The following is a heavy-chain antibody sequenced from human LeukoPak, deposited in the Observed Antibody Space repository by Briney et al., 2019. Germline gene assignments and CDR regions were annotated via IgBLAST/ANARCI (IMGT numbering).Heavy chain of an antibody. Sequence: SETLSLTCTVAGGSISNYYWSWIRQPPGKGLEWIGYIYYSGSTNYNPSLKSRVTISVDTSKNQFSLKLSSVTAADTAVYYCARHGYSSGSLAWFDPWGQGTQVTVSS. J-gene: IGHJ5*02. CDR2: IYYSGST. CDR1: GGSISNYY. CDR3: ARHGYSSGSLAWFDP. D-gene: IGHD6-19*01. V-gene: IGHV4-59*01.